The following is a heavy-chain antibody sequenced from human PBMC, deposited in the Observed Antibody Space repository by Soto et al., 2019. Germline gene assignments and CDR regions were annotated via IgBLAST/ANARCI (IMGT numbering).Heavy chain of an antibody. Sequence: EVQLVESGGGLIQPGGSLRLSCTASGFSVSNNYMAWVRQAPGKGLEWVSIIYSVGSTYYADSVEGRFTISRGNSKNTVYLQMNSLRGEDTAVHFCARSVPVGWEIRGGRFDYWGQGTLVTVSS. J-gene: IGHJ4*02. CDR3: ARSVPVGWEIRGGRFDY. CDR1: GFSVSNNY. V-gene: IGHV3-53*01. CDR2: IYSVGST. D-gene: IGHD3-10*01.